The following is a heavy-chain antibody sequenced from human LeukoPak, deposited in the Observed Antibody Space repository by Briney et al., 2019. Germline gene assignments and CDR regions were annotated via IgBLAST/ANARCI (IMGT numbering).Heavy chain of an antibody. V-gene: IGHV4-59*01. CDR2: IYYSGSP. CDR1: GGSISSYY. D-gene: IGHD6-19*01. CDR3: ARGGFGVAGTGFDY. Sequence: PSETLSLTCTVSGGSISSYYWSWIRQPPGKGLEWIGYIYYSGSPNYNPSLKSRVTISVDTSKNQFSLKLSSVTAADTAVYYCARGGFGVAGTGFDYWGQGTLVTVSS. J-gene: IGHJ4*02.